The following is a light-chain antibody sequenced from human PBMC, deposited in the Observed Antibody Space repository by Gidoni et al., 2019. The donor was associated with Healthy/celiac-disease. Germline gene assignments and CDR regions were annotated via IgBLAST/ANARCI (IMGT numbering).Light chain of an antibody. CDR1: QSVSSSY. Sequence: EIVLTPSPGTLSLSPGERATLSCRASQSVSSSYLAWYQQKPGQAPRLLIYGASSRATGTPDRFSGSGSGTDFTLTISRLEPEDFAVYYCQQYGSSPPTFGQGTKVEIK. CDR2: GAS. CDR3: QQYGSSPPT. J-gene: IGKJ1*01. V-gene: IGKV3-20*01.